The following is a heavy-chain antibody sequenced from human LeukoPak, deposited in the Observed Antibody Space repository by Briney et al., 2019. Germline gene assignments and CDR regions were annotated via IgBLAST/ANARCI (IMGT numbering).Heavy chain of an antibody. CDR1: GFTVSSNY. Sequence: GGSLRLSCAVSGFTVSSNYMSWVRQAPGKGLEWVSIIYSGGSTYYADSVKGRFTISRDNSKDTLYLQMNSLRAEDTAVYYCARVGYTGTWYSSPPFDYWGQGTLVTVSS. V-gene: IGHV3-66*01. CDR2: IYSGGST. J-gene: IGHJ4*02. D-gene: IGHD6-13*01. CDR3: ARVGYTGTWYSSPPFDY.